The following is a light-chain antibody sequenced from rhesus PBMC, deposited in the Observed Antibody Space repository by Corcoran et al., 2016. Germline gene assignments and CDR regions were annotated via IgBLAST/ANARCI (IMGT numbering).Light chain of an antibody. J-gene: IGLJ1*01. CDR2: EVI. V-gene: IGLV2-13*01. Sequence: QAALTQPRSVSGSPGQSVTISCTGTSSDIGGSNRVSWYQLHPGKAPKVLIYEVIKRPSGVSDRFSGSKSGNTASLTISGLQAEDEADYYCSSYATFNTFTFGSGTRLTVL. CDR1: SSDIGGSNR. CDR3: SSYATFNTFT.